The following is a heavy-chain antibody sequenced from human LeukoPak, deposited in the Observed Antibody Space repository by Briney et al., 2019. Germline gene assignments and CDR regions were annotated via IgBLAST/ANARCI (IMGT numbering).Heavy chain of an antibody. J-gene: IGHJ4*02. Sequence: GGSLRLSCAASGFTFSGYAMSWVRQAPGKGLEWVSAISGSGGSTYYADSVKGRFTISRDNSKNTLYLQMNSLRAEDTAVYYCAKALGFMVRGVPIDYWGQGTLVTVSS. D-gene: IGHD3-10*01. V-gene: IGHV3-23*01. CDR1: GFTFSGYA. CDR2: ISGSGGST. CDR3: AKALGFMVRGVPIDY.